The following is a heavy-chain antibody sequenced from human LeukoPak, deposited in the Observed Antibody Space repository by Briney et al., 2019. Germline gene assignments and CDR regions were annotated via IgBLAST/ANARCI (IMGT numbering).Heavy chain of an antibody. CDR3: ARDKVVGPSNFDY. V-gene: IGHV3-7*01. J-gene: IGHJ4*02. Sequence: ETLSLTCAVYGGSFSGYYWSWVRQAPGKGLEWVANIKEDGSEKFHVDSVKGRFTISRDNAKNSLYLQMNSLRAEDTAVYYCARDKVVGPSNFDYWGQGTLVTVSS. CDR1: GGSFSGYY. CDR2: IKEDGSEK. D-gene: IGHD1-26*01.